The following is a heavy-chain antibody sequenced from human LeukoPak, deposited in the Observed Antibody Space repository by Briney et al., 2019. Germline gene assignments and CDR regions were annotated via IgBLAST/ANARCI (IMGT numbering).Heavy chain of an antibody. V-gene: IGHV1-2*02. CDR3: ARANFLYCSSTTCLFDY. CDR1: GYTFTDYY. Sequence: ASVKVSCKASGYTFTDYYLHWVRQARGQGFEWMGWINPNGGDTNYAQKFQGRVTMTRDTSISTAHMEMSRLRSDDTAVYYCARANFLYCSSTTCLFDYWGQGTLVTVSS. CDR2: INPNGGDT. D-gene: IGHD2-2*01. J-gene: IGHJ4*02.